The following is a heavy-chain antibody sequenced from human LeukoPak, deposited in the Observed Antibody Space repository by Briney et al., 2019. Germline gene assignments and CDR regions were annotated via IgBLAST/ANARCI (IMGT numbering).Heavy chain of an antibody. D-gene: IGHD3-22*01. J-gene: IGHJ4*02. CDR3: ARDPDYYDSSGYDY. CDR1: GYTFTGYY. Sequence: ASVKVSCKASGYTFTGYYMHWVRPAPGQGLEWMGWINPNSGGTNYAQKFQGRVTMTRDTSISTAYMELSRLRSDDTAVYYCARDPDYYDSSGYDYWGQGTLVTVSS. V-gene: IGHV1-2*02. CDR2: INPNSGGT.